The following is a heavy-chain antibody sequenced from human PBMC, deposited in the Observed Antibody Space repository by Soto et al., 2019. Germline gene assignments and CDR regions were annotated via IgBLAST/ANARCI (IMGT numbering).Heavy chain of an antibody. D-gene: IGHD2-15*01. CDR2: INAGNGNT. CDR3: ARGTVVTHFDY. J-gene: IGHJ4*02. Sequence: QVQLVQSGAEEKKPGASVKVSCKASGYTFTSYAMHWVRQAPGQRLEWMGWINAGNGNTKYSQKFQGRVTITRDTSASTAYMELRSPRSEDTAVYYCARGTVVTHFDYWGQGTLVTVSS. V-gene: IGHV1-3*05. CDR1: GYTFTSYA.